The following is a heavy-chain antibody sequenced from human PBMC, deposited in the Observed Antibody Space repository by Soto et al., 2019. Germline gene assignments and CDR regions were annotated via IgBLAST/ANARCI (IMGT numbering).Heavy chain of an antibody. V-gene: IGHV3-23*01. Sequence: EVQLLESGGGVVQRGGSLRLSCAASGFTVSSHAMSWVRQAPGKGLEWVSSISGSGDGTYYGDSVKGRFTICRDSSSSTLYLQMNNLRGEDTAVYFCTKSRRSILMVYGFGGMDVWGQGTTVTVSS. CDR3: TKSRRSILMVYGFGGMDV. CDR2: ISGSGDGT. CDR1: GFTVSSHA. J-gene: IGHJ6*02. D-gene: IGHD2-8*01.